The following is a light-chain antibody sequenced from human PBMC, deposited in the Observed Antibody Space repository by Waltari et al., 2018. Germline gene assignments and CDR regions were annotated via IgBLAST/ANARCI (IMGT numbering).Light chain of an antibody. CDR2: GAS. J-gene: IGKJ4*01. V-gene: IGKV3-20*01. CDR1: QTVRTTY. Sequence: EIVLTQSPGTLSWSPGESATLSCRASQTVRTTYLAWYQQKPGQAPTLLIYGASSRATGIPDRFSGSGSGTDFSLTISSLEPEDFAVYYCQQYDVSPLTFGGGTKVEIK. CDR3: QQYDVSPLT.